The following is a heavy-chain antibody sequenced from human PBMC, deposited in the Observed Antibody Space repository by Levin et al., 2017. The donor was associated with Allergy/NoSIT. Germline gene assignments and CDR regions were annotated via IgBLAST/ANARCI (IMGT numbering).Heavy chain of an antibody. CDR1: GGSISSGSYY. CDR3: ARHHTPTLTNDAFDI. V-gene: IGHV4-39*01. Sequence: PSETLSLTCTVSGGSISSGSYYWGWIRQPPGKGLEWIGSIYYSGSTYYNPSLKSRVTISVDTSKNQFSLNLSSVTAADTAVYYCARHHTPTLTNDAFDIWGQGTVVTVSS. CDR2: IYYSGST. J-gene: IGHJ3*02.